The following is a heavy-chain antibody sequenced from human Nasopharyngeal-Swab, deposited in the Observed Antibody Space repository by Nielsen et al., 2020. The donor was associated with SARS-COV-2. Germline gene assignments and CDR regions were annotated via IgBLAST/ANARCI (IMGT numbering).Heavy chain of an antibody. CDR1: GGSISTSY. V-gene: IGHV4-59*01. Sequence: SETLSLTCTVSGGSISTSYWSWIWQPPGKGLEWIGYIYYSGSTNYNPSLKGRVTISVDTSKNKFSLKLSSVTAADTAVYYCARAGKPKPRLPILYSGSYHDKKYSFDYFDDWGQGTLVTVSS. CDR2: IYYSGST. J-gene: IGHJ4*02. D-gene: IGHD1-26*01. CDR3: ARAGKPKPRLPILYSGSYHDKKYSFDYFDD.